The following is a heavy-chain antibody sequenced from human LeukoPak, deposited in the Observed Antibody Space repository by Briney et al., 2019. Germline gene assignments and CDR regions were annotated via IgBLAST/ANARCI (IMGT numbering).Heavy chain of an antibody. J-gene: IGHJ6*03. CDR3: ARGDCGGDCYSRNYYYMDV. V-gene: IGHV4-4*07. CDR2: IYTSGST. D-gene: IGHD2-21*02. CDR1: GGSISSYY. Sequence: PSETLSLTCTVSGGSISSYYWSWIRQPAGKGLEWIGRIYTSGSTNHNPSLKSRVTMSVDTSKNQFSLKLSSVTAADTAVYYCARGDCGGDCYSRNYYYMDVWGKGTTVTISS.